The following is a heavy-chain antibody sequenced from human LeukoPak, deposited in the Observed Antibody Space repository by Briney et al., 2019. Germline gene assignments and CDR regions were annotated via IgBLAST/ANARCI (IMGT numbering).Heavy chain of an antibody. Sequence: GRSLRLSCAASGFTFSSYAMHWVRQAPGKGLEWVAVISYDGSNKYYADSVKGRFTISRDNSKNTLYLQMNSLRAEDTAVYYCAKDGGLWISAHWGDSWGRGTLVTVSS. D-gene: IGHD2-2*03. CDR1: GFTFSSYA. J-gene: IGHJ4*02. CDR3: AKDGGLWISAHWGDS. CDR2: ISYDGSNK. V-gene: IGHV3-30-3*01.